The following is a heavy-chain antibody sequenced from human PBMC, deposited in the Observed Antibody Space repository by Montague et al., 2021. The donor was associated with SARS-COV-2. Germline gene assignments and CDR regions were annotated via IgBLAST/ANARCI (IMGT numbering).Heavy chain of an antibody. CDR1: GGSFSGHY. Sequence: SETLSLTCAVYGGSFSGHYWSWIRQPPGKGLEWIGEINNSGSTNYNRSLKSRVTISVDTSKNQFSLKLHSVTAADTAVYYCARGRIEVSMIVVVLTGASYYMDVWGKGTTVTVSS. CDR3: ARGRIEVSMIVVVLTGASYYMDV. D-gene: IGHD3-22*01. J-gene: IGHJ6*03. CDR2: INNSGST. V-gene: IGHV4-34*01.